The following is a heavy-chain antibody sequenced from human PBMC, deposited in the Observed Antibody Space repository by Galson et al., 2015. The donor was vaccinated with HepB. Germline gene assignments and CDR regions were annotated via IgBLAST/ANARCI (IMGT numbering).Heavy chain of an antibody. CDR1: GGSISSYY. CDR2: IYYSGST. J-gene: IGHJ3*02. V-gene: IGHV4-59*08. D-gene: IGHD2-2*01. Sequence: SETLSLTCTVSGGSISSYYWSWIRQPPGKGLEWIGYIYYSGSTNYNPSLKSRVTISVDTSKNQFSLKLSSVTAADTAVYYCARLPDIVVVPAAGQGAFDIWGQGTMVTVSS. CDR3: ARLPDIVVVPAAGQGAFDI.